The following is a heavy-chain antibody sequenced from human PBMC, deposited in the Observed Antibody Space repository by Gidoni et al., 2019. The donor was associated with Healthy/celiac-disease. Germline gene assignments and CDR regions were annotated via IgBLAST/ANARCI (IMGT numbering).Heavy chain of an antibody. CDR2: INHSGST. J-gene: IGHJ3*02. D-gene: IGHD7-27*01. CDR1: GGSFSGYY. Sequence: QVQLQQWGAGLLKPSETLSLTCAVYGGSFSGYYWSWIRQPPGKGLEWIGEINHSGSTNYNPSLKSRFTISVDTSKHQFSLKLSSVTAADTAVYYCARGPTGERAFDIWGQGTMVTVSS. V-gene: IGHV4-34*01. CDR3: ARGPTGERAFDI.